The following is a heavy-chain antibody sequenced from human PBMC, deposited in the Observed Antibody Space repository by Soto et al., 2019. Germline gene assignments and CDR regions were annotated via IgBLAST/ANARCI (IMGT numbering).Heavy chain of an antibody. CDR2: ITWNSGSK. CDR1: GFTFDDYA. V-gene: IGHV3-9*01. CDR3: TTTYPNDDSRVVAY. Sequence: EVQLVESGGGLVQPGRSLRLSCAASGFTFDDYAMHWVRQPPGKGLEWVSGITWNSGSKDYADSVKGRFTISRDNRKNSLYLQMISLRGEDTALYYCTTTYPNDDSRVVAYWGQGTLVTVSS. D-gene: IGHD1-1*01. J-gene: IGHJ4*02.